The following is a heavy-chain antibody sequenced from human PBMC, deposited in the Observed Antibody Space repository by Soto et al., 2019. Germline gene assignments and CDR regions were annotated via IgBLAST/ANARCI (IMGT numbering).Heavy chain of an antibody. J-gene: IGHJ4*02. CDR1: GGSINNYY. CDR2: ISYSGST. V-gene: IGHV4-59*01. Sequence: LSLTCTVSGGSINNYYWSWIRQPPGKGLEWIGYISYSGSTNYNPSLKSRVTISVDTSKKQFSLRLSSVTAADTAVYYCARGKDASDYWGQGTLVTVSS. CDR3: ARGKDASDY.